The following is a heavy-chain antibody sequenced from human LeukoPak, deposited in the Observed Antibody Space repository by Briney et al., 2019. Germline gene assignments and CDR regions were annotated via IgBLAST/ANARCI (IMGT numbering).Heavy chain of an antibody. V-gene: IGHV1-46*01. CDR3: ARDAGGDFGVVIPHYYMGV. J-gene: IGHJ6*03. Sequence: ASVKVSCKASGYTFTNYDINWVRQATGQGLEWMGIINPSGGSTSYAQKFQGRVTMTRDMSTSTVYMELSSLRSEDTAVYYCARDAGGDFGVVIPHYYMGVWGKGTTVTISS. CDR1: GYTFTNYD. CDR2: INPSGGST. D-gene: IGHD3-3*01.